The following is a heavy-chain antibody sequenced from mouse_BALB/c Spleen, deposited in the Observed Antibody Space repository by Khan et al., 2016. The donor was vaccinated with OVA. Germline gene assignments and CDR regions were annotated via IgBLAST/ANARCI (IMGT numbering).Heavy chain of an antibody. V-gene: IGHV1S137*01. CDR3: AREVSTMITTWFAY. D-gene: IGHD2-4*01. CDR1: GYTFTDYA. J-gene: IGHJ3*01. CDR2: ISTYSGDT. Sequence: QVQLQQSGPEPVRPGVSVKISCKGSGYTFTDYAVHWVKQSHAKSLEWIGVISTYSGDTKYNQKFKGKATMTVDKSSSTAYMELARLTSEDSAIYYCAREVSTMITTWFAYWGQGTLVTVSA.